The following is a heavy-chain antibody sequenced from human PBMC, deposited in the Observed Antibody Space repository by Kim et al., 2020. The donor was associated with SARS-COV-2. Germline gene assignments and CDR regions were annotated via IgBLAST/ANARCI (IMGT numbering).Heavy chain of an antibody. J-gene: IGHJ6*02. V-gene: IGHV3-23*01. CDR3: AKDRTAAMPSDGMDV. Sequence: DSVKGRCTISRDNSKNRLYLQMNSLRAEDTAVYYCAKDRTAAMPSDGMDVWGQGTTVTVSS. D-gene: IGHD2-2*01.